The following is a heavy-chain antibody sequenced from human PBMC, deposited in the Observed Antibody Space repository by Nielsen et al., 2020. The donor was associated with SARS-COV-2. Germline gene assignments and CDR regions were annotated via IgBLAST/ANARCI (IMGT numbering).Heavy chain of an antibody. D-gene: IGHD3-10*01. V-gene: IGHV3-73*01. Sequence: GESLKISCAASGFTFSGSSMHWVRQASGKGLEWVGRIRSKTHSYETVYAASVRDRFTISRDNAKNSLYLQMNSLRAEDTAVYYCARDDRLLWFGELSASYYYYGMDVWGQGTTVTVSS. CDR1: GFTFSGSS. J-gene: IGHJ6*02. CDR2: IRSKTHSYET. CDR3: ARDDRLLWFGELSASYYYYGMDV.